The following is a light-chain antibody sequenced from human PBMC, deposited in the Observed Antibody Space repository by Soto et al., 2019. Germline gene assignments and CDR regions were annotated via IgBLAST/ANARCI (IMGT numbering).Light chain of an antibody. J-gene: IGKJ1*01. CDR3: HHDASSWK. Sequence: EMVLTQSPGTLSLSPGERATLSCRATQRVSSIYLAWYQQKPGQAPRLLIYGASSRATGIPDRFSGSGSGTHFTLTINGLEPEGFAMYFCHHDASSWKFGQGTKLEIK. CDR2: GAS. V-gene: IGKV3-20*01. CDR1: QRVSSIY.